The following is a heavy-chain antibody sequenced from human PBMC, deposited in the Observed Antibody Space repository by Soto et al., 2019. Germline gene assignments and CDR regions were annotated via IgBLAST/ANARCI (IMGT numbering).Heavy chain of an antibody. D-gene: IGHD6-13*01. J-gene: IGHJ4*02. CDR1: GFTFSLYG. V-gene: IGHV3-33*08. Sequence: PXGSLRLSCAASGFTFSLYGMNWVRQAPGKGLEWVASLWYDGSNEHYAGSVKGRFSVSRDNSKNTLFLQMNSLRAEDTAVYYCARPKVAAALDSWGQGYLVTVSS. CDR2: LWYDGSNE. CDR3: ARPKVAAALDS.